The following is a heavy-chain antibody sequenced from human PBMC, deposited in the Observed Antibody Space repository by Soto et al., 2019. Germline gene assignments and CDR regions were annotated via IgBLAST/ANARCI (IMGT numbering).Heavy chain of an antibody. CDR1: GFTFTSSA. D-gene: IGHD4-17*01. CDR2: IVVGSGNT. Sequence: ASVKVSCKASGFTFTSSAMQWVRQARGQRLEWIGWIVVGSGNTNYAQKFQERVTITRDMSTSTAYMELSSLRSEDTAVYYCAATATVTTPGDLDYWGQGTLVTVSS. CDR3: AATATVTTPGDLDY. J-gene: IGHJ4*02. V-gene: IGHV1-58*02.